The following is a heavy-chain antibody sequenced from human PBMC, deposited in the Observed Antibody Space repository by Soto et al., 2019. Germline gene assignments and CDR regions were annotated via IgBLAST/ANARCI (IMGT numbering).Heavy chain of an antibody. J-gene: IGHJ4*02. CDR3: ARGPRSGSYYDY. CDR2: INHSGST. Sequence: QVQLQQWGAGLLKPSETLSLTCAVYGGSFSGYYWSWIRQPPGKGLEWIGEINHSGSTNYNPSLKSRVTISVYTSKNQFSLKLSSVTAADTAVYYCARGPRSGSYYDYWGQGTLVTVSS. D-gene: IGHD1-26*01. CDR1: GGSFSGYY. V-gene: IGHV4-34*01.